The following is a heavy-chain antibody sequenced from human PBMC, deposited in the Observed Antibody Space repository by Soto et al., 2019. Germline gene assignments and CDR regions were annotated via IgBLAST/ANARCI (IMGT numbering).Heavy chain of an antibody. D-gene: IGHD3-3*01. J-gene: IGHJ6*03. CDR3: ARDGAPRPDFWSGYSYYYYYMDV. Sequence: PGGSLRLSCAASGFTFSSYGMHWVRQAPGKGLEWVAVIWYDGSNKYYADSVKGRFTISRDNSKNTLYLQMNSLRAEDTAVYYCARDGAPRPDFWSGYSYYYYYMDVWGKGTTVTVSS. V-gene: IGHV3-33*01. CDR2: IWYDGSNK. CDR1: GFTFSSYG.